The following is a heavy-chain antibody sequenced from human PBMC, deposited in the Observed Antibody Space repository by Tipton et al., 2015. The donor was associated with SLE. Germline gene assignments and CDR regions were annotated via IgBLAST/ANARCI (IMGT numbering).Heavy chain of an antibody. CDR3: ARDLGGIIARYCFKD. J-gene: IGHJ4*02. CDR2: IYAGGAT. Sequence: QLVQSGGGLIQPGGSLRLSCAASGFTVSGNYMNWVRQAPGKGLEWVSVIYAGGATYYADSVKGRFTISRDNSKNTLYLQINSLRAEDTAVYYCARDLGGIIARYCFKDWGQGTLVTVPS. CDR1: GFTVSGNY. V-gene: IGHV3-53*01. D-gene: IGHD5-18*01.